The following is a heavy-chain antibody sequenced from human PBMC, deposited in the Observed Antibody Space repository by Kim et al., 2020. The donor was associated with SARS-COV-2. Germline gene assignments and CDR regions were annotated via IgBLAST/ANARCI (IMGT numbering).Heavy chain of an antibody. J-gene: IGHJ6*02. CDR2: VNSDGSTI. Sequence: GGSLRLSCAASGFTFSSYLMHWVRQAPGKGLVWVSRVNSDGSTITYADSVKGRFTISRDNAKNTLYLQRNSLRAEDPAVYYCARARDYGMDVWGQGTTVTVSS. CDR3: ARARDYGMDV. CDR1: GFTFSSYL. V-gene: IGHV3-74*03.